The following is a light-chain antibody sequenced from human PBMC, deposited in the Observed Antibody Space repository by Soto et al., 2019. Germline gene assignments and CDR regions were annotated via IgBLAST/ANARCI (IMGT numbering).Light chain of an antibody. CDR3: QQYVSSPLT. V-gene: IGKV3-20*01. J-gene: IGKJ4*01. Sequence: ETVLTQSPGTLSLSPGERATLSCRASQSVSSNFLAWYQQKPGQAPRLLIYGASSRATGIPDRFSGSGSGTDFTLTISRMEPEDFAVYYCQQYVSSPLTFGGGTKVDIK. CDR2: GAS. CDR1: QSVSSNF.